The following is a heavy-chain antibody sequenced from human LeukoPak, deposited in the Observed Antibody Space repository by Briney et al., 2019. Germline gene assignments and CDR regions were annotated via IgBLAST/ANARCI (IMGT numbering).Heavy chain of an antibody. D-gene: IGHD5-18*01. CDR3: AREVGGYSYGSFSFDY. V-gene: IGHV4-31*03. CDR1: AGSISSGGYY. J-gene: IGHJ4*02. Sequence: ETSETLSLTCTVSAGSISSGGYYWSWIRQHPGKGLEWIGYIYYSGSTYYNPSLKSRVTISVDTSKNQFSLNLSSVTAADTAVYYCAREVGGYSYGSFSFDYWGQGTLVTVSS. CDR2: IYYSGST.